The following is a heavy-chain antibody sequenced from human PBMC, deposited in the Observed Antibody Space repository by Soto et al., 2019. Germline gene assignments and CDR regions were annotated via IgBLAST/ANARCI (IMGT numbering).Heavy chain of an antibody. CDR2: ISYDGSDK. V-gene: IGHV3-30*18. CDR3: AKERRYSFDALDL. J-gene: IGHJ3*01. D-gene: IGHD5-18*01. CDR1: GFSFNFYG. Sequence: PGGSLRLSCDASGFSFNFYGMQWVRQAPGKGLEWVAVISYDGSDKYYADSVRGRFTISRDNTKNTVWLQMNSLRGEDTAVYYCAKERRYSFDALDLWGQGTLVTVS.